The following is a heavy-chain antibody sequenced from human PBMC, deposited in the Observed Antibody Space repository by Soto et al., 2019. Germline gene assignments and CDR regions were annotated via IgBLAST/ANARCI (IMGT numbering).Heavy chain of an antibody. CDR2: ISAYNGNT. V-gene: IGHV1-18*01. CDR1: GYTFTSYA. D-gene: IGHD3-22*01. Sequence: ASVKVSCKASGYTFTSYAMHWVRQAPGQRLEWMGWISAYNGNTNYAQKLQGRVTMTTDTSTSTAYMELRSLRSDDTAVYYCARDPPLDYYDSSGPGDYWGQGTLVTVSS. J-gene: IGHJ4*02. CDR3: ARDPPLDYYDSSGPGDY.